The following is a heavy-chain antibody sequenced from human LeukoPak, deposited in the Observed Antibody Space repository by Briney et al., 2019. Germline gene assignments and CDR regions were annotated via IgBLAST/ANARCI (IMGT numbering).Heavy chain of an antibody. CDR3: ARVTYYYDSSGYYADAFDI. J-gene: IGHJ3*02. CDR2: IKQDGSEK. Sequence: GGSLRLSCAASGFTFSSYWMSRVRQAPGKGLEWVANIKQDGSEKYYVDSVKGRFTISRDNAKNSLYLQMNSLRAEDTAVYYCARVTYYYDSSGYYADAFDIWGQGTMVTVSS. CDR1: GFTFSSYW. D-gene: IGHD3-22*01. V-gene: IGHV3-7*01.